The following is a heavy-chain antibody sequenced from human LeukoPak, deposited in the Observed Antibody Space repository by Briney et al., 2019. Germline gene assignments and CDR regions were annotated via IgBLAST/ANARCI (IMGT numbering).Heavy chain of an antibody. J-gene: IGHJ4*02. CDR2: IYTSGST. CDR1: GGSISSGSYY. CDR3: AKDWAIEQLAMTWYVTDNY. V-gene: IGHV4-61*02. D-gene: IGHD6-6*01. Sequence: SQTLSLTCTVSGGSISSGSYYWSWIRQPAGKGLEWIGRIYTSGSTKYNPSLKSRVTISVDTSKNQFSLKLSSVTAADTAVYYCAKDWAIEQLAMTWYVTDNYWGQGTLVTVSS.